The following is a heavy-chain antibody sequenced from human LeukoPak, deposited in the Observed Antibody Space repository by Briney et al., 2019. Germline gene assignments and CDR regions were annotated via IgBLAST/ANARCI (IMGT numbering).Heavy chain of an antibody. CDR2: IIDRGDST. CDR1: GFTFSTYG. Sequence: GGSLRLSCAASGFTFSTYGMSWVRQAPGKGLEWVSAIIDRGDSTYYADSVKGRFTISRDNSKTTLFLQMKSLRATDTAVYYCAKRVHYSSSSGGYFAYWGQGTLVTVSS. CDR3: AKRVHYSSSSGGYFAY. J-gene: IGHJ4*02. V-gene: IGHV3-23*01. D-gene: IGHD6-6*01.